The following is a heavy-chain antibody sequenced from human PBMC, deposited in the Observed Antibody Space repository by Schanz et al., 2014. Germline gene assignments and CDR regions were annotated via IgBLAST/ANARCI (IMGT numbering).Heavy chain of an antibody. CDR2: INTSGGSR. CDR3: TKEDATALWYFEH. J-gene: IGHJ4*02. D-gene: IGHD6-13*01. CDR1: GFTFRRYG. Sequence: EVQMLESGGGLVQPGGSLRLSCVASGFTFRRYGMSWFRQAPGQGLEWVSGINTSGGSRYYAESVKGRFTISRDNSKNLVVLQMNSLRVDDTAVYYCTKEDATALWYFEHWGQGTLVTVSS. V-gene: IGHV3-23*01.